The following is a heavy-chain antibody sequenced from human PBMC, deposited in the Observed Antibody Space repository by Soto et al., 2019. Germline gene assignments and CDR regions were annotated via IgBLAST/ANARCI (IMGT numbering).Heavy chain of an antibody. CDR3: VREGGNDSPQPF. V-gene: IGHV4-30-4*01. D-gene: IGHD2-15*01. J-gene: IGHJ4*02. CDR2: IYNSGST. CDR1: GGSISSGDYH. Sequence: SETLSLTCTVSGGSISSGDYHWSWIRQPPGKGLEWIGYIYNSGSTNYNPSFKTRITISVDTSKNQFSLKWRSVSAADTAVYYCVREGGNDSPQPFGGQGPLVTVSS.